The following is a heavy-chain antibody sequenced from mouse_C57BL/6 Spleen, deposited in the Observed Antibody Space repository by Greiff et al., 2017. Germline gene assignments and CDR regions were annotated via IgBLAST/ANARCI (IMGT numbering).Heavy chain of an antibody. J-gene: IGHJ2*01. CDR2: ISSGGDYI. CDR1: GFTFSSYA. V-gene: IGHV5-9-1*02. D-gene: IGHD2-3*01. CDR3: TSDRDDGYPFDY. Sequence: EVMLVESGEGLVKPGGSLKLSCAASGFTFSSYAMSWVRQTPEKRLEWVAYISSGGDYIYYADTVKGRFTISRDNARNTLYLQMSSLKSEDTAMYYCTSDRDDGYPFDYWGQGTTLTVSS.